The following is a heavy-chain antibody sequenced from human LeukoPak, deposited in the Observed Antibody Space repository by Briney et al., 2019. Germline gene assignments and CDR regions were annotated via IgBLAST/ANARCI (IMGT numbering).Heavy chain of an antibody. V-gene: IGHV4-61*05. D-gene: IGHD3-22*01. Sequence: SETLSLTCTVSGGSISSSSYYWGWIRQPPGKGLEWIGYIYYSGSTNYNPSLKSRVTISVDTSKNQFSLKLSSVTAADTAVYYCARTYYDTSGYYYAVEWFDPWGQGTLVTVSS. J-gene: IGHJ5*02. CDR2: IYYSGST. CDR1: GGSISSSSYY. CDR3: ARTYYDTSGYYYAVEWFDP.